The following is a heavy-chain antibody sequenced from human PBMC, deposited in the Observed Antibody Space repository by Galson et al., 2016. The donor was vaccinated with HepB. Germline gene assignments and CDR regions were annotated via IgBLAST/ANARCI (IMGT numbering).Heavy chain of an antibody. CDR3: ARQEFVFDGYERVADDVMDV. CDR2: IYPDDSDT. V-gene: IGHV5-51*01. J-gene: IGHJ6*01. Sequence: QSGAEVKEPGESLKISCEGFGYSFTSYWIAWVRHLPGKGLEWMGIIYPDDSDTRYSPSFQGHVTISADKSINTAYLQWSTLKATDTAVYYVARQEFVFDGYERVADDVMDVWGQGTTVTVSS. D-gene: IGHD5-12*01. CDR1: GYSFTSYW.